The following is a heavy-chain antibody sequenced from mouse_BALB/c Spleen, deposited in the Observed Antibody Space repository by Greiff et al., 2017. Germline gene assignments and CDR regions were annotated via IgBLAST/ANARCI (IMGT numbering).Heavy chain of an antibody. CDR2: IRNKANGYTT. CDR3: ASYDGAMDY. D-gene: IGHD2-12*01. Sequence: DVKLVESGGGLVQPGGSLRLSCATSGFTFTDYYMSWVRQPPGKALEWLGFIRNKANGYTTEYSASVKGRFTISRDNSQSILYLQMNTLRAEDSATYYCASYDGAMDYWGQGTSVTVSS. CDR1: GFTFTDYY. J-gene: IGHJ4*01. V-gene: IGHV7-3*02.